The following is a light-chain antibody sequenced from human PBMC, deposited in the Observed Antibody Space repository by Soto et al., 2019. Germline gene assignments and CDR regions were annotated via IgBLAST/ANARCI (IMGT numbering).Light chain of an antibody. CDR2: GAS. Sequence: EIVLTQAPGTLSLSPGERATLSCRASQSISSSYLAWYRQKPGQAPRLLIYGASSRATGIPDRFSGSGSGTDFTLTISSLQSEDFAVYYCQQYNNWPPVTFGPGTKVDI. V-gene: IGKV3-20*01. CDR3: QQYNNWPPVT. J-gene: IGKJ3*01. CDR1: QSISSSY.